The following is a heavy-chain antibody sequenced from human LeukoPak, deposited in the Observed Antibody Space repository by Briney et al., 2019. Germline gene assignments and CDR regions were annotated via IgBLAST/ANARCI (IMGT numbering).Heavy chain of an antibody. V-gene: IGHV3-53*01. J-gene: IGHJ4*02. Sequence: GGSLRLSCAASGFTASSNYMSWVRQAPGKGLEWVSIIYDGGTTYHADSVKGRFTISRDNSKNTVFLQMNSLRAEDTAVYYCAREQPPGVYFDCWGQGALVTASS. CDR3: AREQPPGVYFDC. CDR1: GFTASSNY. CDR2: IYDGGTT. D-gene: IGHD1-14*01.